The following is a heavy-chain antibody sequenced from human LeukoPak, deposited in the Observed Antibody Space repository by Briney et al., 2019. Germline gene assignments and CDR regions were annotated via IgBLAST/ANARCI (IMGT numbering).Heavy chain of an antibody. J-gene: IGHJ4*02. D-gene: IGHD1-26*01. CDR1: GYTFAGYF. V-gene: IGHV1-2*04. Sequence: ASVRVSCKASGYTFAGYFIHWVRQAPGQGLEWMGRINPNSGDTEYAPKFQGWVTMTRDTSISTAYVEVRRLISDDTAVYYCARDPASTPNWEFDYWGQETLVIVSS. CDR2: INPNSGDT. CDR3: ARDPASTPNWEFDY.